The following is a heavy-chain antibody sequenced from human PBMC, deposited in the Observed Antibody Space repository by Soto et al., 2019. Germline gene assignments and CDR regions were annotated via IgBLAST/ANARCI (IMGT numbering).Heavy chain of an antibody. Sequence: ASVKVSCKASGYTFTSYGISWVRQAPGQGLERMGWISAYNGNTNYAQKLQGRVTMTTDTSTSTAYMELRSLRSDDTAVYYCAREIVVVPAAPDAFDIWGQGTMVTVSS. CDR1: GYTFTSYG. CDR2: ISAYNGNT. D-gene: IGHD2-2*01. CDR3: AREIVVVPAAPDAFDI. J-gene: IGHJ3*02. V-gene: IGHV1-18*01.